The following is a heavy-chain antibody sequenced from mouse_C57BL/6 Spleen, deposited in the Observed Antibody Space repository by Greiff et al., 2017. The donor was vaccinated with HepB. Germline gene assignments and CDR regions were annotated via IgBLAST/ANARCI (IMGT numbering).Heavy chain of an antibody. V-gene: IGHV1-80*01. CDR3: TSGTIYYDNPY. Sequence: VKLMESGAELVKPGASVKISCKASGYAFSSYWMNWVKQRPGKGLEWIGQIYPGDGDTNYNGKFKGKAKLTADKSSSTAYMQLSSLNSDDSAVYFYTSGTIYYDNPYWGQGTSVTVAS. CDR1: GYAFSSYW. CDR2: IYPGDGDT. D-gene: IGHD2-1*01. J-gene: IGHJ4*01.